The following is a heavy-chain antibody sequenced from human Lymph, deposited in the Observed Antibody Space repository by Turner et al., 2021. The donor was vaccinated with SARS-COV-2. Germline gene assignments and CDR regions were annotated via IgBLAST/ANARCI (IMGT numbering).Heavy chain of an antibody. CDR1: GFTFSDYY. Sequence: QVQLVASGGGLVKPGGSLRLSCAASGFTFSDYYMSWIRQAPGKGLEWVSYISSSSTYTNYADSVKGRFTISRDNAKNSMYVQMNSLRAEDTAVYYCARGLLPYYYYGMDVWGQGTTVTVSS. D-gene: IGHD3-22*01. V-gene: IGHV3-11*06. J-gene: IGHJ6*02. CDR2: ISSSSTYT. CDR3: ARGLLPYYYYGMDV.